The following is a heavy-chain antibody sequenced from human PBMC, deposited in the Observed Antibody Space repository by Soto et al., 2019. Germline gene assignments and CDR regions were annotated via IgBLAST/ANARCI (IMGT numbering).Heavy chain of an antibody. CDR1: GYSISSSNW. Sequence: QVQLQESGPGLVKPSDTLSLTCAVSGYSISSSNWWAWIRQSPGKGLEWIGHIYYSGTIYYDPSLTSRVTMSVDTSKNQYSLKLSSVTAVDTAVYYCATIAGTAGGPIEYWGQGTLVTVSS. J-gene: IGHJ4*02. CDR3: ATIAGTAGGPIEY. D-gene: IGHD6-13*01. V-gene: IGHV4-28*05. CDR2: IYYSGTI.